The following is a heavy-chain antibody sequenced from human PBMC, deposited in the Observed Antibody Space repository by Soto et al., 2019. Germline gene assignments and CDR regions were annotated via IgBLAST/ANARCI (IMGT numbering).Heavy chain of an antibody. CDR1: GGSISSGGYY. CDR2: MYNSGNT. V-gene: IGHV4-31*03. Sequence: QVQLQESGPGLVKPSQTLSLTCTVSGGSISSGGYYWNWIRQHPGKGLEWIGYMYNSGNTYYNPSLKSRVTVSVDTSKNQVSLKLSSVTAADTAVYYCARSLGYYAFDIWGQGTVVTVSS. D-gene: IGHD1-26*01. CDR3: ARSLGYYAFDI. J-gene: IGHJ3*02.